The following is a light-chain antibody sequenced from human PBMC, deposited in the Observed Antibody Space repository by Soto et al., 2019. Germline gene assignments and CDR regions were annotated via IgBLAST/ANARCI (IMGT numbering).Light chain of an antibody. V-gene: IGKV3-20*01. J-gene: IGKJ2*01. CDR1: QSVSSSY. CDR3: QQHGSSPRTT. Sequence: EIVLTQSPGTLSLSPGERATLSCRASQSVSSSYLAWYQQKPGQAPRLLIFGASSRATGIPDRFSGSGSGTDFSLTIIRLVPEDFAVYYCQQHGSSPRTTFGQGTKLEIK. CDR2: GAS.